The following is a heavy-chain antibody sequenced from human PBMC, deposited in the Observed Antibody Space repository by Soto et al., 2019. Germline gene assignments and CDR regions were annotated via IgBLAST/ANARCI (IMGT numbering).Heavy chain of an antibody. D-gene: IGHD2-2*01. V-gene: IGHV3-53*02. CDR2: IYTAGGT. CDR3: ARALPVAKGGFDP. Sequence: EVQLVETGGGLIQPGGYLRLYCAASGFTVSNTYMNWVRQPPGKGLECVSVIYTAGGTNYADSVKGRFIISRDNSKNTLYLQMNSLRAEDTAVYYCARALPVAKGGFDPWGQGTLVTVSS. J-gene: IGHJ5*02. CDR1: GFTVSNTY.